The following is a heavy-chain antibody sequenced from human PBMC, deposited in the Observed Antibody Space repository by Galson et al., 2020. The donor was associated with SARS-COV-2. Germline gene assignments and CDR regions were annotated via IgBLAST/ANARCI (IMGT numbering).Heavy chain of an antibody. CDR1: GFTFSSYA. CDR2: ISYDGSNK. D-gene: IGHD3-10*01. J-gene: IGHJ4*02. V-gene: IGHV3-30*04. Sequence: GGSLRLSCAASGFTFSSYAMHWVRQAPGKGLEWVAVISYDGSNKYYADSVKGRFTISRDNSKNTLYLQMNSLRAEDTAVYYCARDPFATTTLLRELGLDYWGQGTLVTVSS. CDR3: ARDPFATTTLLRELGLDY.